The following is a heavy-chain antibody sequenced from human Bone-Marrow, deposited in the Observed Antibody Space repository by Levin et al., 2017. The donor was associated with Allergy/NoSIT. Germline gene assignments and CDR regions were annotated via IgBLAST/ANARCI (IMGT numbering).Heavy chain of an antibody. J-gene: IGHJ4*02. CDR3: AGYDTSGYRSPFDY. CDR2: ISGSGSNT. Sequence: GGSLRLSCAASGLIFSNYAMNWVRQAPGKGLEWVSQISGSGSNTHYADSVRGRFTFSRDNSNNTVYLQMNSLRADDTAVYYCAGYDTSGYRSPFDYWGQGTLVTVSS. D-gene: IGHD3-22*01. V-gene: IGHV3-23*01. CDR1: GLIFSNYA.